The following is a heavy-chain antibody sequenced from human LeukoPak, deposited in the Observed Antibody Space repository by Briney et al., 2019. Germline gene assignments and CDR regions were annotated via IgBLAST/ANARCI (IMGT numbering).Heavy chain of an antibody. V-gene: IGHV4-59*08. CDR1: GGSISSYY. Sequence: PSETLSLTCTVSGGSISSYYWSWIRQPPGKGLEWIGYIYYSGSTNYNPSLKSRVTISVDTSKNQFSLKLSSVTAADTAVYYCASLYGDYGHDAFDIWGQGTMVTVSS. CDR3: ASLYGDYGHDAFDI. J-gene: IGHJ3*02. CDR2: IYYSGST. D-gene: IGHD4-17*01.